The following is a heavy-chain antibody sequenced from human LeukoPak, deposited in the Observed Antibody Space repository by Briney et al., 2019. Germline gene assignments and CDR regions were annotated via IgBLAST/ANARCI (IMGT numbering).Heavy chain of an antibody. Sequence: SETLSLTCTISSDSISSTAYYWSWVRQLPEKGLDWIGYIGYTGDTYYNPSLRSRTSISKDTSKTQFSLRLDSLTAADTAVYYCARVAAATTNPRFDFWGQGALVTVSS. CDR3: ARVAAATTNPRFDF. D-gene: IGHD1-1*01. CDR2: IGYTGDT. J-gene: IGHJ4*02. CDR1: SDSISSTAYY. V-gene: IGHV4-31*03.